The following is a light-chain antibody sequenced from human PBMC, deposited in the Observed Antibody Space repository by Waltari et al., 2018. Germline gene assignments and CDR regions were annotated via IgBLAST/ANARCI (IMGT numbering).Light chain of an antibody. J-gene: IGKJ1*01. V-gene: IGKV1-5*03. Sequence: DIQMTQSPSTLSASVGDRVTITCRASQRISPWLAWFQQKPGKAPKLLIYKESMLQSGVPSRFSGSGAGTEYTLTISSLQPDDLATYYCQDYNTYTFGQGTKVGIK. CDR2: KES. CDR1: QRISPW. CDR3: QDYNTYT.